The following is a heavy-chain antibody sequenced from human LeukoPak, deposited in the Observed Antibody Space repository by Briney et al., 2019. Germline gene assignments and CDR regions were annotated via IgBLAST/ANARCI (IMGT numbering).Heavy chain of an antibody. CDR3: ARDYYGSGDY. J-gene: IGHJ4*02. CDR2: INQDGSEK. V-gene: IGHV3-7*04. CDR1: GSTFSSYW. D-gene: IGHD3-10*01. Sequence: GGSLRLSCAASGSTFSSYWMNWVRQAPGKGLEWVANINQDGSEKFYVDSVKGRFTISRDNAKNSLYLQMNSLRVEDTAVYYCARDYYGSGDYWGQGTLGIVSS.